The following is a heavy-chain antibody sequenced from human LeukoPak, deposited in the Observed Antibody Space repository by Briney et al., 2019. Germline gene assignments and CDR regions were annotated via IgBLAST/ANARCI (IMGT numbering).Heavy chain of an antibody. Sequence: PGGSLRLSCAASGFTFSSYSMTWVRQAPGKGLEWVSSISSSSSYIYYADSVKGRFTISRDNAKNSLYLQMNSLRAEDTAVYYCARMNDFWSLTTPPFDYWGQGTLVTVSS. D-gene: IGHD3-3*01. J-gene: IGHJ4*02. CDR3: ARMNDFWSLTTPPFDY. V-gene: IGHV3-21*01. CDR1: GFTFSSYS. CDR2: ISSSSSYI.